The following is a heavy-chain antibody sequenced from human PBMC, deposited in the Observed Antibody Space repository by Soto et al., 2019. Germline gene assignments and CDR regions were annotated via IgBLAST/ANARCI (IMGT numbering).Heavy chain of an antibody. J-gene: IGHJ4*02. CDR3: ARESRAAAGIFDY. Sequence: WASVKVSCKASGGTFSSYAISWVRQAPGQGLEWMGGIIPIFGTANYAQKFQGRVTITADESTSTAYMELSSLRSEDTAVYYCARESRAAAGIFDYWGQGTLVTVSS. CDR2: IIPIFGTA. CDR1: GGTFSSYA. D-gene: IGHD6-13*01. V-gene: IGHV1-69*13.